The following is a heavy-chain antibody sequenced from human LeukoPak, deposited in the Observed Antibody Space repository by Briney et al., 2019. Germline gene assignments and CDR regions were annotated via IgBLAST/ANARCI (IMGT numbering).Heavy chain of an antibody. V-gene: IGHV3-64*01. D-gene: IGHD6-13*01. J-gene: IGHJ4*02. Sequence: GGSLRLSCAASGFTFSSYAMHWVRQAPGKGLEYVSAISSNGGSTYYANSVKGRFTISRDNSKNTLYLQMGSLRAEDTAVYYCARVVGSSWYDYWGQGTLVTVSS. CDR1: GFTFSSYA. CDR3: ARVVGSSWYDY. CDR2: ISSNGGST.